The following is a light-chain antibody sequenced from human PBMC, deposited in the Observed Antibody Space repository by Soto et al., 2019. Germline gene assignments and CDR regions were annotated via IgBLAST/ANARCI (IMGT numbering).Light chain of an antibody. CDR3: QQYETFSGT. CDR2: DAS. CDR1: QSISGW. V-gene: IGKV1-5*01. Sequence: DIQMTQSPSTLSASVGDRVTITCRASQSISGWLAWYQQKPGKPPKLLIYDASSLEGGVPSRFSGSGSGTKFTLTIASLQPDDFATYYCQQYETFSGTFGPGTKVDIK. J-gene: IGKJ1*01.